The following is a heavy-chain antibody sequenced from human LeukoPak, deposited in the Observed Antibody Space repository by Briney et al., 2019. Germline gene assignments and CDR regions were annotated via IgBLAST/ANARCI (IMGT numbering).Heavy chain of an antibody. J-gene: IGHJ5*02. V-gene: IGHV3-21*01. CDR1: GFTFSSYS. D-gene: IGHD4-17*01. CDR3: ARDTVTTWGNWFDP. CDR2: ISSSSSYI. Sequence: GGSLRLSCVVSGFTFSSYSMNWVRQTPGKGLGWVSSISSSSSYIYYADSMKGRFTISRDNAKNSLYLQMNSLRAEDTAVYYCARDTVTTWGNWFDPWGQGTLVTVSS.